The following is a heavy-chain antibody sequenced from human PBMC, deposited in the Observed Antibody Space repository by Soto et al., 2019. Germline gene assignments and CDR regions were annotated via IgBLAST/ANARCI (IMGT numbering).Heavy chain of an antibody. CDR2: IIPILGIA. Sequence: QVQLVQSGAEVKKPGSSVKVSCKASGGTFSSYTISWVRQAPGQGLEWMGRIIPILGIANYAQKFQGRVTITADKSTSTAYMELSSLRSEDTAVYYCAIGAVAGNFHFDYWGQGTLVTVSS. CDR1: GGTFSSYT. CDR3: AIGAVAGNFHFDY. J-gene: IGHJ4*02. D-gene: IGHD6-19*01. V-gene: IGHV1-69*02.